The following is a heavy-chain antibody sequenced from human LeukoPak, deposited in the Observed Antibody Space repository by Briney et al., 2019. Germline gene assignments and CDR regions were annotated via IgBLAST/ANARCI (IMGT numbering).Heavy chain of an antibody. D-gene: IGHD2-8*01. Sequence: GASVKVSCKASGYTFTGYYMHWVRQAPGQGLEWMGWINPNSGGTNYAQKFQGRVTMTRDTSISTAYMELSRLRSDDTAVYYCARDRTDIVLMVYATDNWFDPWGQGTLVTVSS. V-gene: IGHV1-2*02. J-gene: IGHJ5*02. CDR2: INPNSGGT. CDR1: GYTFTGYY. CDR3: ARDRTDIVLMVYATDNWFDP.